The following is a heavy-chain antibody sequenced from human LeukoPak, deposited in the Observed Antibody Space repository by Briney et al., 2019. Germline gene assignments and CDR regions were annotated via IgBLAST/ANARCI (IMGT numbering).Heavy chain of an antibody. CDR2: IYYSGST. D-gene: IGHD3-22*01. CDR3: ARGETYYYDSSGYFPRW. V-gene: IGHV4-31*03. CDR1: GGSISSGGYY. J-gene: IGHJ4*02. Sequence: PSETLSLTCTVSGGSISSGGYYWSWIRQHPGTGLEWLGYIYYSGSTYYNPSLKSRVTISVDTSKNQFSLKLSSVTAADTAVYYCARGETYYYDSSGYFPRWWGQGTLVTVSS.